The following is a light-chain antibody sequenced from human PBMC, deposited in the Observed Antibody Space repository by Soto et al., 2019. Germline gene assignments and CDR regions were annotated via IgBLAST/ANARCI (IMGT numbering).Light chain of an antibody. V-gene: IGKV3-20*01. CDR1: QTVRNNY. CDR2: DAS. Sequence: EFVLTQSPGTLSLSPVERATLSCRASQTVRNNYLAWYQQKPGQAPRLLIYDASSRATCIPDRFSGGGSGTDFTLTISRLEPEDFAVYYCQQFSSYQLTFGGGTKVDIK. CDR3: QQFSSYQLT. J-gene: IGKJ4*01.